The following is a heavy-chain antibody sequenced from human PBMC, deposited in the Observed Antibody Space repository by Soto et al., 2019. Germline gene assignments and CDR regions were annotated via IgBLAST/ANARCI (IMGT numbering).Heavy chain of an antibody. D-gene: IGHD2-15*01. Sequence: EVQLVESGGGLVQPGGSLRLSCAASGFTFSSYCMSWVRQAPGKGLEWVANIKQDGSDKYYVDSVKGRFTISRDNAKNALYLQMNSLRAEDTAVYYCVGYCSGGSCSRGFELWGQGTLVTVCS. V-gene: IGHV3-7*01. CDR2: IKQDGSDK. CDR3: VGYCSGGSCSRGFEL. CDR1: GFTFSSYC. J-gene: IGHJ5*02.